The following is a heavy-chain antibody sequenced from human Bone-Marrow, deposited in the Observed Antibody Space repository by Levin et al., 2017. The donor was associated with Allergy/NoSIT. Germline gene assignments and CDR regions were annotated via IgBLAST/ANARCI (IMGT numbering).Heavy chain of an antibody. D-gene: IGHD6-19*01. Sequence: AASVKVSCKGSGYSFTSYWISWVRQMPGKGLEWMGRIDPSDSYTNYSPSFQGHVTISADKSISTAYLQWSSLKASDTAMYYCARLEYSSSSYYYHYMDVWGKGTTVTVSS. CDR2: IDPSDSYT. CDR1: GYSFTSYW. CDR3: ARLEYSSSSYYYHYMDV. J-gene: IGHJ6*03. V-gene: IGHV5-10-1*01.